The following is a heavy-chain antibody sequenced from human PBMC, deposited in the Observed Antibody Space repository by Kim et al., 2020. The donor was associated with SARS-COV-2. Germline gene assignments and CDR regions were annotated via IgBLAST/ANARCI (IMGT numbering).Heavy chain of an antibody. D-gene: IGHD4-17*01. CDR1: GYTFTSYG. J-gene: IGHJ3*02. Sequence: ASVKVSCKASGYTFTSYGISWVRQAPGQGLEWMGWISAYNGNTNYAQKLQGRVTMTTDTSTSTAYMELRSLRSDDTAVYYCARPTAPHGGNLDAFDIWGQGTMVTVSS. CDR3: ARPTAPHGGNLDAFDI. V-gene: IGHV1-18*01. CDR2: ISAYNGNT.